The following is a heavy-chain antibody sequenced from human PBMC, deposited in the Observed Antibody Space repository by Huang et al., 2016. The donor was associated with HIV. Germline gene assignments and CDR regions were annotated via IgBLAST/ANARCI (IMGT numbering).Heavy chain of an antibody. CDR1: GGSITSSNHY. CDR2: FYYSGDA. CDR3: ASGEYGKNAYDI. J-gene: IGHJ3*02. V-gene: IGHV4-39*01. Sequence: QLHLQQSGPGLVRPSETLSLICTVSGGSITSSNHYWGWIRQTPGKGLEWIGNFYYSGDAYYTPSLKNRVSISIDTSKSQFSLRLSSVIATDTAVYYCASGEYGKNAYDIWGQGTVVTVSP. D-gene: IGHD2-2*01.